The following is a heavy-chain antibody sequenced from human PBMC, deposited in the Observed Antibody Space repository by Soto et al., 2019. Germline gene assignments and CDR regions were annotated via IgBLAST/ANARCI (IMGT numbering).Heavy chain of an antibody. Sequence: GGSLRLSCAASGFTFSSYAMSWVRQAPGKGLEWVSAISGGGGSTYYADSVKGRFTISRDNSKNTLYLQRNSLRAEDTAVYYCATSYDSSGYYFALEYFQHWGQGTLVTVSS. CDR2: ISGGGGST. CDR3: ATSYDSSGYYFALEYFQH. CDR1: GFTFSSYA. V-gene: IGHV3-23*01. J-gene: IGHJ1*01. D-gene: IGHD3-22*01.